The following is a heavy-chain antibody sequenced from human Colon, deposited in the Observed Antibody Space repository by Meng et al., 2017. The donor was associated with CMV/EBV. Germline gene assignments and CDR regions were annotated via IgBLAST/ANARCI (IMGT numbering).Heavy chain of an antibody. J-gene: IGHJ5*01. CDR3: ARGGVLIGHCPGATCYGVWFDS. Sequence: WVCHAPGQSFEWIGSIHPTRCSAASAPKFQVRVSMPRATSIGPVYMGVPSLTSSDTALYYCARGGVLIGHCPGATCYGVWFDSWGQGTLVTVSS. V-gene: IGHV1-2*02. D-gene: IGHD2-8*02. CDR2: IHPTRCSA.